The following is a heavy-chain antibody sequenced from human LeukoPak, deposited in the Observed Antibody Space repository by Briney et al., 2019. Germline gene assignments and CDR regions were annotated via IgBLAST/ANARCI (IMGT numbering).Heavy chain of an antibody. CDR2: IYHSGST. J-gene: IGHJ4*02. D-gene: IGHD6-13*01. Sequence: SETLSLTCAVSGGSISSSNWWSWVRQPPGKGLEWIGEIYHSGSTNYNPSLKSRVTISVDKSKNQFSLKLSSVTAADTAVYYCARTFPGYSSSWYGWALGYWGQGTLVTVSS. CDR1: GGSISSSNW. V-gene: IGHV4-4*02. CDR3: ARTFPGYSSSWYGWALGY.